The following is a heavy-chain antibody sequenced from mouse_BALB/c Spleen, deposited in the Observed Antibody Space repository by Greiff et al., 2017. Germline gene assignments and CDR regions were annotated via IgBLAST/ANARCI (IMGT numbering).Heavy chain of an antibody. V-gene: IGHV1S81*02. CDR3: ARGGDGSLDY. J-gene: IGHJ2*01. CDR1: GYTFTSYW. CDR2: INPSNGRT. D-gene: IGHD2-3*01. Sequence: QVQLQQPGAELVKPGASVKLSCKASGYTFTSYWMHWVKQRPGQGLEWIGEINPSNGRTNYNEKFKSKATLTVDKSSSTAYMQLSSLTSEDSAVYYCARGGDGSLDYWGQGTTLTVSA.